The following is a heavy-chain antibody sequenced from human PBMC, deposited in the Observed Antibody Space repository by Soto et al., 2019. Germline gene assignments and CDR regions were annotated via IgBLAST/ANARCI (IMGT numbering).Heavy chain of an antibody. CDR3: ARAGILTTVTTHYYYGMDV. J-gene: IGHJ6*02. V-gene: IGHV1-46*01. D-gene: IGHD4-4*01. CDR2: INPSGGST. Sequence: ASVKVSCKASGYTFTSYYMHWVRQAPGQGLEWMGIINPSGGSTSYAQKFQGRVTMTRDTSTSTVYMELGSLRSEDTAVYYCARAGILTTVTTHYYYGMDVWGQGTTVTVSS. CDR1: GYTFTSYY.